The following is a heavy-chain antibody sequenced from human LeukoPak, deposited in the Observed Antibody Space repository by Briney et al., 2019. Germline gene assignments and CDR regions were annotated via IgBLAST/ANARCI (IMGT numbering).Heavy chain of an antibody. D-gene: IGHD6-19*01. Sequence: PGGSLRLSCAASGLIVSSNYMSWVRQAPGKGLEWVSVIYSGGSTYYADSVKGRFTISRDNSKNTLYLQMNSLRAEDTAVYYCARYTHSSGFDYWGQGTLVTASS. V-gene: IGHV3-53*01. CDR3: ARYTHSSGFDY. CDR2: IYSGGST. J-gene: IGHJ4*02. CDR1: GLIVSSNY.